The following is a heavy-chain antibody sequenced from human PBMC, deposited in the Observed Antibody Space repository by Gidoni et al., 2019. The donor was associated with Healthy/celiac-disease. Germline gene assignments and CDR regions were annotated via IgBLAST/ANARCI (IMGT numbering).Heavy chain of an antibody. CDR1: TFSSYS. CDR2: ISSSSSTI. Sequence: TFSSYSMNWVRQAPGKGLEWVSYISSSSSTIYYADSVKGRFTISRDNAKNSLYLQMNSRRAEDTAVYYCARDMVRGIIHYGMDVWGQGTTVTVSS. J-gene: IGHJ6*02. V-gene: IGHV3-48*01. D-gene: IGHD3-10*01. CDR3: ARDMVRGIIHYGMDV.